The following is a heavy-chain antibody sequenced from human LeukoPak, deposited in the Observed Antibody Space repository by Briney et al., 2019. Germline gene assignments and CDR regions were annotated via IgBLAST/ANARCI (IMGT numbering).Heavy chain of an antibody. V-gene: IGHV4-59*01. CDR1: GGSISSYY. D-gene: IGHD6-13*01. CDR2: IYYSGST. CDR3: ARDRSIAAAGTPPLNWFDP. J-gene: IGHJ5*02. Sequence: PSETLSLTCTVSGGSISSYYWSWIRQPPGKGLEWIGYIYYSGSTNYNPSLKSRVTISVDTSKNQFSLKLSSVTAADTAVYYCARDRSIAAAGTPPLNWFDPWGQGTLVTVSS.